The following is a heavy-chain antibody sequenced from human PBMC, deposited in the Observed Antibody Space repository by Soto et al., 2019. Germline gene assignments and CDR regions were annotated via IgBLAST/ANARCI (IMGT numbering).Heavy chain of an antibody. Sequence: QLQLQESGSGLVKPSETLSLTCAVSGGSISSGAYSWSWIRQPPGKGLEWVGYIYHSGSTYYNPSLHTRVTLPVDTSKNRSSPHLNSVNAADPAVSYSARADRASTITYPNSFDPGGQGPL. CDR3: ARADRASTITYPNSFDP. V-gene: IGHV4-30-2*01. CDR1: GGSISSGAYS. CDR2: IYHSGST. J-gene: IGHJ5*02. D-gene: IGHD2-8*01.